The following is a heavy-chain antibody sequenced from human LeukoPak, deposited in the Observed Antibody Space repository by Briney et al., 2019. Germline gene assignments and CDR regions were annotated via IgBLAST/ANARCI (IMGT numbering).Heavy chain of an antibody. Sequence: GGSLRLSCAASGFTFSSYAMSWVRQPPGKGLEWVSAISGSGGSTYYADSVKGRFTISRDNSKNTLYLQMNSLRAEDTAVYYCAKDWSRGVIIFFDYWAQGTLVTVSS. CDR2: ISGSGGST. J-gene: IGHJ4*02. D-gene: IGHD3-10*01. CDR3: AKDWSRGVIIFFDY. CDR1: GFTFSSYA. V-gene: IGHV3-23*01.